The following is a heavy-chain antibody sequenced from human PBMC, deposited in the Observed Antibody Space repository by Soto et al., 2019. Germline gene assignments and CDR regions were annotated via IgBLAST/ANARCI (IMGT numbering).Heavy chain of an antibody. Sequence: SDTLSLTCTVSGDSISSYYWSWIRQPPGKGLEWIGYIYYSGSTNYNPSLKSRVTISVDTSKNQFSLKLTSVTAADTAMYYCARPKTIGAAAGKGWLDPWGQGTLVTVSS. CDR1: GDSISSYY. J-gene: IGHJ5*02. CDR2: IYYSGST. V-gene: IGHV4-59*08. D-gene: IGHD6-13*01. CDR3: ARPKTIGAAAGKGWLDP.